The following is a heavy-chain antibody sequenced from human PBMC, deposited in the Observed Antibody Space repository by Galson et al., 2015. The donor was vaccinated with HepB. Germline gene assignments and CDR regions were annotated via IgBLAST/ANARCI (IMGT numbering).Heavy chain of an antibody. V-gene: IGHV4-34*01. CDR1: GGSFSGYY. CDR3: ARVRSRSLHIVVVTAQYYFDY. CDR2: INHSGST. D-gene: IGHD2-21*02. J-gene: IGHJ4*02. Sequence: ETLSLTCAVYGGSFSGYYWSWIRQPPGKGLEWIGEINHSGSTNYNPSLKSRVTISVDTSKNQFSLKLSSVTAADTAVYYCARVRSRSLHIVVVTAQYYFDYWGQGTLVTVSS.